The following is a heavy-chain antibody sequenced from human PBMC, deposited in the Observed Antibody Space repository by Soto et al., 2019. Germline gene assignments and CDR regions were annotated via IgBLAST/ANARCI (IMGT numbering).Heavy chain of an antibody. Sequence: PSETLSLTCTASGGSISCYYWSWIRQPPANGLEWIGYIYYSGSTNYNPSLKSRVTISVDTSKNQFSLKLSSVTAADTAVYYCARDLAGYSSSSSYYYGMDVWGQGTTVTVSS. CDR2: IYYSGST. CDR1: GGSISCYY. V-gene: IGHV4-59*01. CDR3: ARDLAGYSSSSSYYYGMDV. D-gene: IGHD6-6*01. J-gene: IGHJ6*02.